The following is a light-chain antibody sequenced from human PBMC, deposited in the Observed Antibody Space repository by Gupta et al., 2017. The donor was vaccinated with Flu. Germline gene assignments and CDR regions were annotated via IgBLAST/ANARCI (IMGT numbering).Light chain of an antibody. CDR3: VIWHSSAGV. V-gene: IGLV5-45*01. Sequence: CTLRSGINVGTSKIYWYQQKPGSPPQYLLTYKSDSDKQQGSGVPSRFAGSKDASANAGILLISGLQSEDEADYYCVIWHSSAGVFGGGTKLTVL. CDR1: SGINVGTSK. J-gene: IGLJ2*01. CDR2: YKSDSDK.